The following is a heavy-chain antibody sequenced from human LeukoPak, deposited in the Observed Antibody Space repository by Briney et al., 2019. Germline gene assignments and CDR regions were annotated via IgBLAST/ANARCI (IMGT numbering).Heavy chain of an antibody. CDR1: GGSIGTYH. V-gene: IGHV4-59*01. CDR2: IYYSGTT. CDR3: VRGPAYIAGGGVTEYYFDH. J-gene: IGHJ4*02. D-gene: IGHD2-8*02. Sequence: SETLSLTCTVSGGSIGTYHWSWIRQPPGKGLEWIGYIYYSGTTHYNPSLQSRVTISLDTSKNHFSLKLSSVTAADTAVYYCVRGPAYIAGGGVTEYYFDHWGLGTLVTVSS.